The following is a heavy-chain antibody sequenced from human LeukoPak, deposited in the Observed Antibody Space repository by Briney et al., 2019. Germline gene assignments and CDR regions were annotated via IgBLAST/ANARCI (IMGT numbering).Heavy chain of an antibody. CDR1: EFPLRNYW. V-gene: IGHV3-7*01. CDR3: ARAPTSHDDY. Sequence: GGSLRLSCTTFEFPLRNYWMSWVRQAPGKGLEWVATINQYASEKYYLDSVKGRFTLSRDNSKNTLYLQMNSLRAEDTAVYYCARAPTSHDDYWGQGTLVTVSS. D-gene: IGHD2/OR15-2a*01. J-gene: IGHJ4*02. CDR2: INQYASEK.